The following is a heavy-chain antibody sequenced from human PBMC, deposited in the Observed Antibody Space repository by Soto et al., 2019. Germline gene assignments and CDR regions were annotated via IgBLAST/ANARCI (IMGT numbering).Heavy chain of an antibody. CDR1: EFTFSSYW. J-gene: IGHJ4*02. CDR3: ARGGLDYDFWSGYYEGYYFDY. CDR2: IKQDGSEK. Sequence: GGSLRLSCAASEFTFSSYWMSWVRQAPGKGLEWVANIKQDGSEKYYVDSVKGRFTISRDNAKNSLYLQMNSLRAEDTAVYYCARGGLDYDFWSGYYEGYYFDYWGQGTLVTVSS. D-gene: IGHD3-3*01. V-gene: IGHV3-7*01.